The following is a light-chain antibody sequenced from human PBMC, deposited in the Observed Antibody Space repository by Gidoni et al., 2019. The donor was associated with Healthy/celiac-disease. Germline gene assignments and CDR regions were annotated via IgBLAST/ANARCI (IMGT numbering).Light chain of an antibody. CDR1: SSDVCGYNY. CDR2: EVS. V-gene: IGLV2-8*01. J-gene: IGLJ2*01. Sequence: QSALSQPPSASGSPGQSVTIPCTGTSSDVCGYNYVSWYQPHPGKAPKLMIYEVSKWPSGVPDRFSGSKSGNTASLTVSGLQAEDEADYYCSSYAGSNIVVFGGGTKVTVL. CDR3: SSYAGSNIVV.